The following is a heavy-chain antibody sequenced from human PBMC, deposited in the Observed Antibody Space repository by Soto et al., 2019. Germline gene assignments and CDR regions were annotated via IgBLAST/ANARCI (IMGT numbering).Heavy chain of an antibody. CDR3: ARARLDTPALEY. V-gene: IGHV3-30-3*01. D-gene: IGHD2-2*01. CDR1: GFSSRSYA. CDR2: MSYDGSDK. Sequence: QVQLVESGGGVVQPGRSLRLSCAASGFSSRSYAMHWVRQAPGKGLEWVAVMSYDGSDKDYADSVKGRFTIFRDNSKNTLYLQMSSLRAEDTAVYYCARARLDTPALEYWGQGTLVTVSS. J-gene: IGHJ4*02.